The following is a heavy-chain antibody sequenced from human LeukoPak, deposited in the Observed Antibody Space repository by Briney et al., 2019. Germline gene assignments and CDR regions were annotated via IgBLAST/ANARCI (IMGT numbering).Heavy chain of an antibody. Sequence: SETLSLTCAVYGGSFSGYYWSWLRQPPGKGLEWIGEINHSGSTNYNPSLKSRVTISVDTSKNQFSLKLSSVTAADTAVYYCARDLRASGMDVWGQGTTVTVSS. V-gene: IGHV4-34*01. CDR2: INHSGST. CDR3: ARDLRASGMDV. J-gene: IGHJ6*02. CDR1: GGSFSGYY.